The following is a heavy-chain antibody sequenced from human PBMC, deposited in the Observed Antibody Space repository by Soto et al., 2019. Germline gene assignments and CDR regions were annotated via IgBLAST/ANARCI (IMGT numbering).Heavy chain of an antibody. V-gene: IGHV1-18*01. CDR2: ISAYNGNT. Sequence: ASVKVSCTASGYTYTSYGISWVRQAPGQGLEWMGWISAYNGNTNYAQKLQGRVTMTTDTSTSTAYMELRSLRSDDTAVYYCARSSLITIFGVVRYYFDYWGQGTLVTVSS. D-gene: IGHD3-3*01. CDR1: GYTYTSYG. J-gene: IGHJ4*02. CDR3: ARSSLITIFGVVRYYFDY.